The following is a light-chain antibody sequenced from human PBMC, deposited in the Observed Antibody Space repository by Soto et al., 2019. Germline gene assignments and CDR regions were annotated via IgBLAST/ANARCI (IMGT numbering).Light chain of an antibody. CDR1: QSVGSSF. V-gene: IGKV3-20*01. Sequence: VLTQSPGTLSLSPGERVTLSCRASQSVGSSFLAWYQQKPGQAPRLLIYGASSRATGIPDRFSGSGSGTDFTLTINRLEPEDFVVYYCHQYGSSWTFGQGNKVEIK. CDR2: GAS. J-gene: IGKJ1*01. CDR3: HQYGSSWT.